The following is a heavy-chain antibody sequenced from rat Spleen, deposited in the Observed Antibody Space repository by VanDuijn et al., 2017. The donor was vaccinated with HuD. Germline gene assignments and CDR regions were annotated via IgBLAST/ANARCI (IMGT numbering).Heavy chain of an antibody. J-gene: IGHJ1*01. V-gene: IGHV5-19*01. CDR1: GFTFSNYG. Sequence: EVQLVESGGGLVQPGRSMKLSCAASGFTFSNYGMHWIRQAPTKGLEWVASLSPSGGSTYYRDAVKGRFTISRDNAKSTLYLQMDSLRSEDTATYYCARGGYYSSYSPWYFDFWGPGTMVTVSS. D-gene: IGHD1-2*01. CDR2: LSPSGGST. CDR3: ARGGYYSSYSPWYFDF.